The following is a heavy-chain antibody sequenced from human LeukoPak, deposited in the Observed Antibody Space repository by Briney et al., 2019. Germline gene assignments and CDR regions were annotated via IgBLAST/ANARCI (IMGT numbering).Heavy chain of an antibody. J-gene: IGHJ6*03. Sequence: GRSLRLACAVYGFTFSRQWRRWVRQAQGKGREGVVNMKEDGRENKYVDSVKGRFTISRDNAKNSLYLQMNSLRVQDTAVYYCARGRYLDVWGKGTPVTVSS. CDR3: ARGRYLDV. CDR1: GFTFSRQW. CDR2: MKEDGREN. V-gene: IGHV3-7*01.